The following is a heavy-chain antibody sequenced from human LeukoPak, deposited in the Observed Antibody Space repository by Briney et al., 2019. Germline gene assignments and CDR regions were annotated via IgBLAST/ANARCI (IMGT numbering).Heavy chain of an antibody. V-gene: IGHV4-4*07. CDR2: IYTSGST. J-gene: IGHJ4*02. D-gene: IGHD3-22*01. CDR1: GGSISSYY. Sequence: PSETLSLTCTVSGGSISSYYWSWIRQPAGKGLEWIGRIYTSGSTNYNPSLKSRVTMSVDTSTNQFSLKLSSVTAADTAVYYCARDGYYYDSSGYQYWGQGTLVTVSS. CDR3: ARDGYYYDSSGYQY.